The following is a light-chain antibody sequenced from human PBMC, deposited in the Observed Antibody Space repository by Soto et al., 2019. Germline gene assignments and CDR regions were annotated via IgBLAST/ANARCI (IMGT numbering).Light chain of an antibody. CDR2: GAS. Sequence: EIVMTQSLATLSVSPGEGATLSCRASQSVSNNLAWYQQKPGQAPRLLVYGASTRATGIPARFIGGGSETEFTLTISSLQSEDFAVYYCQQYHNWPFTFGPGTKVDIK. CDR3: QQYHNWPFT. J-gene: IGKJ3*01. CDR1: QSVSNN. V-gene: IGKV3-15*01.